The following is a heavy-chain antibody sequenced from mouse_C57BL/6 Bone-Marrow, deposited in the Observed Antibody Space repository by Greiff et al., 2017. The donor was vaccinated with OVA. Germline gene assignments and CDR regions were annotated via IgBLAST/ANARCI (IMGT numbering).Heavy chain of an antibody. Sequence: VQLQQSGAELVRPGTSVKVSCKASGYAFTNYLIEWVKQRPGQGLEWIGVINPGSGGTNYNEKFKGKATLTADKSSSTAYMQLSSLTSEDSAVYFCARGSTHWGQGTTLTVSS. J-gene: IGHJ2*01. D-gene: IGHD5-1*01. V-gene: IGHV1-54*01. CDR3: ARGSTH. CDR2: INPGSGGT. CDR1: GYAFTNYL.